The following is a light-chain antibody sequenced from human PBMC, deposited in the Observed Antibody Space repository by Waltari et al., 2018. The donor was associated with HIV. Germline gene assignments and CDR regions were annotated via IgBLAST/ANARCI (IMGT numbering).Light chain of an antibody. J-gene: IGKJ3*01. CDR3: QQSYSSPLT. V-gene: IGKV1-39*01. CDR1: QTATNK. CDR2: DAS. Sequence: DIQMTQSPSPLSASVGDSVSITCRASQTATNKVNWYQQKPGKAPQVLIYDASTLQSVVPSRFRGGGSGTDFTLTITSLQPDDFATYFCQQSYSSPLTFGPGTKVDIK.